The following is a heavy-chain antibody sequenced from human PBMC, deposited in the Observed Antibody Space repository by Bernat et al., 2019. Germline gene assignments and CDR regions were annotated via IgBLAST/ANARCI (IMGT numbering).Heavy chain of an antibody. J-gene: IGHJ4*02. Sequence: EVQLVESGGGLVQPGGSLRLSCAAPGFTFISYDMHWVRQATGKGLEWVSAIGTAGDTYYPGSVKGRFTISRENAKNSLYLQMNSLRAGDTAVYYCAGVQFGYANFDYWGQGTLVTGSS. V-gene: IGHV3-13*04. CDR1: GFTFISYD. D-gene: IGHD2-8*01. CDR2: IGTAGDT. CDR3: AGVQFGYANFDY.